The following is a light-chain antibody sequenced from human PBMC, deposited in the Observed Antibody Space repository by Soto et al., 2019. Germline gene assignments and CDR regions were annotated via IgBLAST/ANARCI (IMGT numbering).Light chain of an antibody. Sequence: DIQMTQSPSTLSASVGDRVTITCRASQRVNRWLAWYQQKPGKAPKLLIYEASSLESGVQSRFGGSGSGPVFTLTISSLQPDDFAIYYCQQYNSYSWTFGQGTKVEIK. J-gene: IGKJ1*01. CDR2: EAS. CDR1: QRVNRW. CDR3: QQYNSYSWT. V-gene: IGKV1-5*03.